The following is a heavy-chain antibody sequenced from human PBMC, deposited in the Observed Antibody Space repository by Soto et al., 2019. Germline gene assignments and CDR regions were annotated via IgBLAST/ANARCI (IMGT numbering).Heavy chain of an antibody. CDR1: GGSICSYY. J-gene: IGHJ5*02. V-gene: IGHV4-59*12. CDR2: IYNTGSS. D-gene: IGHD2-2*01. Sequence: PSETLSLTCTVSGGSICSYYWSWIRQPPGKGLEWIGFIYNTGSSDYNPSLRSRVTISVDTSKNQFSLNLKSVTAADTAVYYCAVKLTTSWNSWFDPWGQGTLVTVSS. CDR3: AVKLTTSWNSWFDP.